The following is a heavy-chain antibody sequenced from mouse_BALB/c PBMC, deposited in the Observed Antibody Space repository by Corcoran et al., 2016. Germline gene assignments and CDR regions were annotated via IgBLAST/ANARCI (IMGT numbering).Heavy chain of an antibody. V-gene: IGHV1S34*01. Sequence: LVKTGASVKISCKASGYSFTGYYMHWVKQSHGKSLEWIGYISCYNADISYNQKFKGKATLTVDTSSSTAYMQFNSLTSEDSAVSYCAIGVYYYVYYAMDYWGQGTSVTVSS. CDR2: ISCYNADI. CDR1: GYSFTGYY. CDR3: AIGVYYYVYYAMDY. D-gene: IGHD1-1*01. J-gene: IGHJ4*01.